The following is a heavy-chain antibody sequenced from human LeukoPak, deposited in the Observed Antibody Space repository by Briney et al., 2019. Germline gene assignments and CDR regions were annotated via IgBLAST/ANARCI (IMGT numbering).Heavy chain of an antibody. D-gene: IGHD3-22*01. CDR3: ARDRGAMIVVGSWFDP. Sequence: GGSLRLSCAASGFSFSSYGMHWVRQAPGKGLEWVAVIWYDGSNKYYADSVKGRFTISRDNSKNTLYLQMNSLRAEDTAVYYCARDRGAMIVVGSWFDPWGQGTLVTVSS. CDR2: IWYDGSNK. CDR1: GFSFSSYG. V-gene: IGHV3-33*01. J-gene: IGHJ5*02.